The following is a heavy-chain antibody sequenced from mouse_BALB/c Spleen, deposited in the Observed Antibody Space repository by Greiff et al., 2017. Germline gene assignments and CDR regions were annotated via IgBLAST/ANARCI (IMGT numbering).Heavy chain of an antibody. CDR3: ARGSGFYYFDY. CDR2: ISSGGST. V-gene: IGHV5-6-5*01. Sequence: DVKLVESGGGLVKPGGSLKLSCAASGFTFSSYAMSWVRQTPEKRLEWVASISSGGSTYYPDSVKGRFTISRDNARNILYLQMSSLRSEDTAMYYCARGSGFYYFDYWGQGTTLTVSS. J-gene: IGHJ2*01. CDR1: GFTFSSYA. D-gene: IGHD1-3*01.